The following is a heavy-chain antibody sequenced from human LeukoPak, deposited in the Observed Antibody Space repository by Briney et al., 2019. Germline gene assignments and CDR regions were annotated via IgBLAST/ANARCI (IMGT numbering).Heavy chain of an antibody. D-gene: IGHD1-14*01. J-gene: IGHJ4*02. CDR2: ISTSSSTI. V-gene: IGHV3-48*02. Sequence: GESLRLSCAASRFTFTSYSLNWVRQAPGKGLEWVSYISTSSSTIYYADSVKGRFTISRDNAKNALYLQMNSLRDEDTAVYYCARDTTTLLAFDYWGQGTLVTVSS. CDR1: RFTFTSYS. CDR3: ARDTTTLLAFDY.